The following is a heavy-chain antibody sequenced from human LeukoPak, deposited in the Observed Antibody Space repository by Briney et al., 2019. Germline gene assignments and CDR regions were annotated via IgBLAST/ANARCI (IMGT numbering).Heavy chain of an antibody. Sequence: AESLQSSCKGSGYTFTTSWIGWVRQLPGKGLEWMGIIYPGDSDTRYSPSFQGHVTISADKSISTAYLQWRSLKASDTAMYYCARRGGGYFDYWGQGTLVTVSS. CDR3: ARRGGGYFDY. CDR2: IYPGDSDT. J-gene: IGHJ4*02. V-gene: IGHV5-51*01. CDR1: GYTFTTSW. D-gene: IGHD3-22*01.